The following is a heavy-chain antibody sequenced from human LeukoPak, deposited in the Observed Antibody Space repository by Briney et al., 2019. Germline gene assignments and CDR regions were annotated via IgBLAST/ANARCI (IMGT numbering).Heavy chain of an antibody. J-gene: IGHJ2*01. Sequence: SETLSLTCTVSGGSISSYYWSWIRQPPGKGLEWIGYIYYSGSTNYNPSLKSRVTISVDTSKNQFSLKLSSVTAADTAVYYCARSARYCSGGSCYPYWYFDLWGRGTLVTVSS. CDR2: IYYSGST. D-gene: IGHD2-15*01. V-gene: IGHV4-59*01. CDR1: GGSISSYY. CDR3: ARSARYCSGGSCYPYWYFDL.